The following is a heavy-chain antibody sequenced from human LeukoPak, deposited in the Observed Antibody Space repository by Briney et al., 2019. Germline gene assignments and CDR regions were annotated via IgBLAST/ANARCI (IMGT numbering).Heavy chain of an antibody. CDR2: INPSGGGT. V-gene: IGHV1-46*01. D-gene: IGHD5-24*01. CDR1: GYIIATYY. J-gene: IGHJ4*02. CDR3: ARVSRDGYYLFDY. Sequence: GASVKVSCKASGYIIATYYIDWVRQAPGQGLEWMGRINPSGGGTNYARQFQDRVTMTSDTSTTTVCMELSSLRSEDTAVYFCARVSRDGYYLFDYWGQGTLVTVSS.